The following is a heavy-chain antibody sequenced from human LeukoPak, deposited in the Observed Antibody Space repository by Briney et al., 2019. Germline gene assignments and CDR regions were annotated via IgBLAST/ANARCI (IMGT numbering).Heavy chain of an antibody. CDR1: GYTFTGYY. D-gene: IGHD6-19*01. Sequence: GASVKVSCKASGYTFTGYYMHWVRQTPGQGLEWMGRINPNSGGTNYAQKFQGRVTMTRDTSISTAYMELSRLRSDDTSVYYCASRSAVAGTFDYWGQGTLVTVSS. CDR2: INPNSGGT. CDR3: ASRSAVAGTFDY. J-gene: IGHJ4*02. V-gene: IGHV1-2*06.